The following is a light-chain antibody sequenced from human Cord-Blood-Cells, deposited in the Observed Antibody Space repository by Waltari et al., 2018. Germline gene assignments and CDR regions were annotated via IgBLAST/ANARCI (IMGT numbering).Light chain of an antibody. CDR2: AAS. CDR3: QQSYSTPT. V-gene: IGKV1-39*01. CDR1: QSISSY. Sequence: DIQMTQSPSSLSASVGDRFTITCRASQSISSYLNWYQQKPVKAPKRLIYAASSLQSGVPSRFSGSGSGSDFTLTISSLQPEDVATYYCQQSYSTPTFGGGTKVEIK. J-gene: IGKJ4*01.